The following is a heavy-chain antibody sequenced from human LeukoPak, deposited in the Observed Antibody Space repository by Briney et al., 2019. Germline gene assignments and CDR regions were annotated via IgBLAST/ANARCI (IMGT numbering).Heavy chain of an antibody. CDR2: MNPKSGNT. D-gene: IGHD1-26*01. V-gene: IGHV1-8*01. CDR3: ARGPYSGSYFFDY. J-gene: IGHJ4*02. Sequence: ASVKVSCKASGYTFTSYDIHWVRQATGQGLEWVGWMNPKSGNTGYAQKFQGRVTMSSNISISTAYMKLSSLRSEVTAVYYGARGPYSGSYFFDYWGQGTLVTVSS. CDR1: GYTFTSYD.